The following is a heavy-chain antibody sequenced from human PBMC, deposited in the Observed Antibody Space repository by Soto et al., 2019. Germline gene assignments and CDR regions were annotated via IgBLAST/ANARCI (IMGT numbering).Heavy chain of an antibody. CDR1: GFTFSSYA. Sequence: GGSLRLSCAASGFTFSSYAMHWVRQAPGKGLEWVAVISYDGSNKYYADSVKGRFTISRDNSKNTLYLQMNSLRAEDTAVYYCAREGGSTRDFWSGYIYYYYGMDVWGQGTTVTVYS. J-gene: IGHJ6*02. V-gene: IGHV3-30-3*01. CDR3: AREGGSTRDFWSGYIYYYYGMDV. CDR2: ISYDGSNK. D-gene: IGHD3-3*01.